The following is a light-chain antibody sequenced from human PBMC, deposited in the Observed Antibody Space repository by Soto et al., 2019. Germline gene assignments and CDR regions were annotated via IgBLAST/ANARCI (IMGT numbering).Light chain of an antibody. J-gene: IGKJ1*01. CDR1: QSISDT. CDR3: QQYDNWQWT. V-gene: IGKV3-15*01. Sequence: EIVMTQSPATLSVSPGVRATLSCRASQSISDTLAWYQQKPGQTPRLLIHGASTRAPGFPARFSGSGSGTDFTLTISSLQSEDFAVYYCQQYDNWQWTFGQGTKVDIK. CDR2: GAS.